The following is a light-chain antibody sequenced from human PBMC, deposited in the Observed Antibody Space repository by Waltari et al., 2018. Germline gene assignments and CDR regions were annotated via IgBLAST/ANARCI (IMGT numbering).Light chain of an antibody. CDR3: QQYNEWPPWT. Sequence: EIVMTQSPATLSLSPGERAALSCRASQSAWTNFALYQHKPGQPPSLLIFAASTRATGVPARFRVSGAGAEFTLTISNLQSEDFATYNCQQYNEWPPWTFGQGTKVEIK. V-gene: IGKV3-15*01. J-gene: IGKJ1*01. CDR2: AAS. CDR1: QSAWTN.